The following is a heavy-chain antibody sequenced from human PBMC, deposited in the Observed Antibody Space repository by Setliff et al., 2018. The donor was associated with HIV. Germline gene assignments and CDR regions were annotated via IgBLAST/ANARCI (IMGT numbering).Heavy chain of an antibody. Sequence: GESLKISCHLSGYSFVDFWLGWVRQMPGKGLAWVGFIYPGDSDSRYSPSFRGQVTISADKSTTPAYLDWASLKASDTAMYYCVRYIGAAAGYIDHWGQGTLVTVSS. CDR1: GYSFVDFW. D-gene: IGHD6-25*01. V-gene: IGHV5-51*01. CDR3: VRYIGAAAGYIDH. CDR2: IYPGDSDS. J-gene: IGHJ4*02.